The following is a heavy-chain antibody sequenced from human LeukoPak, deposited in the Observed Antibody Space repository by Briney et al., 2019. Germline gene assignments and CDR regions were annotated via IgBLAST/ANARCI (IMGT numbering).Heavy chain of an antibody. CDR1: GGSLSGYY. CDR3: AKVEMAIPFDY. V-gene: IGHV4-34*01. CDR2: INHSGST. J-gene: IGHJ4*02. D-gene: IGHD5-24*01. Sequence: SETLSLTCAVYGGSLSGYYWSWIRQPPGKGLEWIGEINHSGSTNYNPSLKSRVTISVDTSKNQFSLKLSSVTAADTAVYYCAKVEMAIPFDYWGQGTLVTVSS.